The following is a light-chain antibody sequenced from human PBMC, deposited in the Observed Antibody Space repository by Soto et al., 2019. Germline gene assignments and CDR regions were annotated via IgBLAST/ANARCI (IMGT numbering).Light chain of an antibody. J-gene: IGLJ1*01. CDR3: TSYRTTTTLLYV. CDR2: EVS. V-gene: IGLV2-14*01. CDR1: SSDIGGYNF. Sequence: QSALTQPASVSGSPGQSITIPCTGTSSDIGGYNFVSWYQHHPGRAPKLMIYEVSNRPSGVSNRFSGSKSGDTASLTISGLQAEDEADYYCTSYRTTTTLLYVFGTGTKLTVL.